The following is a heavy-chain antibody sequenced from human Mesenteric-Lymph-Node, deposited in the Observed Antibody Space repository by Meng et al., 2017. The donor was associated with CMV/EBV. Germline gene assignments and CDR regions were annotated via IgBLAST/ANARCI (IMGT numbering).Heavy chain of an antibody. V-gene: IGHV1-69*05. CDR3: ASDVLKAFDI. Sequence: VSCKASGGTFSSYAISWVRQAPGQGLEWMGGIIPIFGTANYAQKFQGRVTITTDESTSTAYMELSSLRSEDTAVYYCASDVLKAFDIWGQGTMVTVSS. J-gene: IGHJ3*02. CDR2: IIPIFGTA. CDR1: GGTFSSYA. D-gene: IGHD2-8*02.